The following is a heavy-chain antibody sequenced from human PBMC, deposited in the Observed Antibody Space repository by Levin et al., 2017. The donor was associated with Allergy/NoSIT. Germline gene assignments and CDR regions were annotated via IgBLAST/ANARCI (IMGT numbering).Heavy chain of an antibody. V-gene: IGHV3-15*01. Sequence: GRSLRLSCAASGITFSNAWMSWARQAPGKGLEWVGRIKSKTDGGTTEYAAPVKGRFTISRDDSKNTLYLQMNSLKTEDTAVYFCTTYSSSWYYFDYWGQGTLVTVSS. D-gene: IGHD6-13*01. CDR3: TTYSSSWYYFDY. J-gene: IGHJ4*02. CDR2: IKSKTDGGTT. CDR1: GITFSNAW.